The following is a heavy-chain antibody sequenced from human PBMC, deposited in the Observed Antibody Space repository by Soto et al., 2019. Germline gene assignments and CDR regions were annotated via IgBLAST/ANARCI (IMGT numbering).Heavy chain of an antibody. CDR3: ASNAAGSWLRPDYYYMDV. J-gene: IGHJ6*03. Sequence: SETLSLTCAVYGGSFSGYYWSWIRQPPGKGLEWIGEINHSGSTNYNPSLKSRVTISLDTSKNQFSLKLSSVTAADTAVYYCASNAAGSWLRPDYYYMDVWGKGTTVTVSS. CDR2: INHSGST. V-gene: IGHV4-34*01. D-gene: IGHD5-12*01. CDR1: GGSFSGYY.